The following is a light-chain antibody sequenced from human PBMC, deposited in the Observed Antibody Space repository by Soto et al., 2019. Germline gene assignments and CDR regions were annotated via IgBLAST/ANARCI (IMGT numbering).Light chain of an antibody. Sequence: EIVLTQSPATLSLSPGERATLSCRASQSVSSYLAWYQRKPGQAPGLLIYDASNRATGIPARFSGSGSGTDFTLTISSLEPEDFAVYYCQQRSNWPPTVGQGTKVDIK. V-gene: IGKV3-11*01. J-gene: IGKJ1*01. CDR3: QQRSNWPPT. CDR1: QSVSSY. CDR2: DAS.